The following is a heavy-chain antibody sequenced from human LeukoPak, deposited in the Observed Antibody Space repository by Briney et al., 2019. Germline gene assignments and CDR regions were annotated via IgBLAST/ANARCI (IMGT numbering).Heavy chain of an antibody. D-gene: IGHD3-22*01. Sequence: GGSLRLSCAASGFTLSSYSMNWVRQAPGKGLEWVSSISSSSSYIYYADSVKGRFTISRDDAKNSLYLQMNSLRAEDTAVYYCARDIVVSYYDSSGNAFDIWGQGTMVTVSS. CDR3: ARDIVVSYYDSSGNAFDI. J-gene: IGHJ3*02. CDR2: ISSSSSYI. CDR1: GFTLSSYS. V-gene: IGHV3-21*01.